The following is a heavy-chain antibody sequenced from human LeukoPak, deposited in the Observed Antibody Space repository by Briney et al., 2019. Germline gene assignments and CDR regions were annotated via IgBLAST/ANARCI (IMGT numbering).Heavy chain of an antibody. Sequence: PSETLSLTCTVSGGSIGSYYWSWIRQPPGKGLEWIGYIYYSGSTNYNPSLKSRVTISVDTSKNQFSLKLSSVTAADTAVYYCANLHRDSGGYYYVDNWGQGTLVTVSS. CDR1: GGSIGSYY. CDR3: ANLHRDSGGYYYVDN. D-gene: IGHD3-22*01. J-gene: IGHJ4*02. CDR2: IYYSGST. V-gene: IGHV4-59*01.